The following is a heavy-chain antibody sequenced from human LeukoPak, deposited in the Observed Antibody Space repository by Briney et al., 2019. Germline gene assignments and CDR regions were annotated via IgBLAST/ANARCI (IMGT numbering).Heavy chain of an antibody. J-gene: IGHJ5*02. V-gene: IGHV4-34*01. CDR2: INHSGST. D-gene: IGHD3-10*01. Sequence: SETLSLTCAVYGGSFSGYYWSWIRQPPGKGLEWIGEINHSGSTNYNPSLKSRVTISVDTSKNQFSLKLNSVTAADTTVYYCARNRYYYGSGNYGVPNWFDPWGQGTLVTVSS. CDR3: ARNRYYYGSGNYGVPNWFDP. CDR1: GGSFSGYY.